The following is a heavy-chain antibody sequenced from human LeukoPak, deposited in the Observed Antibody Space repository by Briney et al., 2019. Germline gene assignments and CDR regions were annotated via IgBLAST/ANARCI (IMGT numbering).Heavy chain of an antibody. J-gene: IGHJ4*02. CDR2: IYYSGST. D-gene: IGHD3-3*01. Sequence: SETLSLTCTVSGGSMSSYSWNWVRQPPGKGLEWIGYIYYSGSTNYNPSLKSRVTISVDTSKNQFSLKLSSVTAADTAIYYCQSRFLEWLLDYWGQGTLVTVSS. CDR1: GGSMSSYS. CDR3: QSRFLEWLLDY. V-gene: IGHV4-59*08.